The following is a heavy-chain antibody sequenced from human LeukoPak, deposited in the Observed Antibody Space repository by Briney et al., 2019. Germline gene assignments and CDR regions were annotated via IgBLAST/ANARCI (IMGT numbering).Heavy chain of an antibody. J-gene: IGHJ4*02. CDR1: GFTFSTYS. Sequence: GGSLRLSCAASGFTFSTYSMNWVRQAPGKGLEWVSSISSSSSSYIFYADSVKGRFTISRDNAKNSLYLQMNSLRAEDTAVYYCAREVDCSSTGCYWLRAELRRLEFDYWGRGTLVTVSS. V-gene: IGHV3-21*01. D-gene: IGHD2-2*01. CDR3: AREVDCSSTGCYWLRAELRRLEFDY. CDR2: ISSSSSSYI.